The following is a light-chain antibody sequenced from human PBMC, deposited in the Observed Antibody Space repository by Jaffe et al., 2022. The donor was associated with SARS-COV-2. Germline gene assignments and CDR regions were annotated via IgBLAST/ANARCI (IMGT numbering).Light chain of an antibody. J-gene: IGLJ3*02. CDR3: SSFTTASTRV. CDR1: SSDVGGYNY. V-gene: IGLV2-14*03. CDR2: DVT. Sequence: QPALTQPASVSGSPGQSITISCTGTSSDVGGYNYVSWYQQHPGKAPKLMIYDVTYRPSGVSDRFSGSKSVNTASLTISGLQTEDEADYYCSSFTTASTRVFGGGTKLTVL.